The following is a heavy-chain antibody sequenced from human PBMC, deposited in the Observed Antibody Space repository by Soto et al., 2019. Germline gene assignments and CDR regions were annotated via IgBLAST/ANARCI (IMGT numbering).Heavy chain of an antibody. CDR2: INHSGST. V-gene: IGHV4-34*01. CDR1: GGSFSGYY. J-gene: IGHJ6*02. CDR3: ASRTTRHYYYYYGMDV. D-gene: IGHD1-1*01. Sequence: SETLSLTCAVYGGSFSGYYWSWIRQPPGKGLEWIGEINHSGSTNYNPSLKSRVTISVDTSKNQFSLKLSSVIAADTAVYYCASRTTRHYYYYYGMDVWGQGTTVTVSS.